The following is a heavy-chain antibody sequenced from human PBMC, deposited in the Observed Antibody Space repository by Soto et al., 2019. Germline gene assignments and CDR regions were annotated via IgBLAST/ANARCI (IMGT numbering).Heavy chain of an antibody. J-gene: IGHJ4*02. V-gene: IGHV3-11*01. D-gene: IGHD3-16*01. CDR3: TIEGAYPGPDSDY. CDR1: GFTFSDYY. Sequence: PGGSLRLSCAASGFTFSDYYMSWIRQAPGKGLEWVSYISSSGSTIYYAASVKGRFTISRDDSRNSVYLQMNSLKTDDTAVYYCTIEGAYPGPDSDYWGQGTLVTVSS. CDR2: ISSSGSTI.